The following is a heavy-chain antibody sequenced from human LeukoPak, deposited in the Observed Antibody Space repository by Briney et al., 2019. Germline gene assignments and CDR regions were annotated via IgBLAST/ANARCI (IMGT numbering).Heavy chain of an antibody. Sequence: GGSLRLSCEASGFTFDDYGMHWVRQAPGKGLEWVSTISWNSASVGYVDSVKGRFTISRDNAKKTLHLQMNSLRPEDTALYYCAKDYGYSSSWYDYWGQGTPVTVSS. V-gene: IGHV3-9*01. CDR1: GFTFDDYG. J-gene: IGHJ4*02. D-gene: IGHD6-13*01. CDR3: AKDYGYSSSWYDY. CDR2: ISWNSASV.